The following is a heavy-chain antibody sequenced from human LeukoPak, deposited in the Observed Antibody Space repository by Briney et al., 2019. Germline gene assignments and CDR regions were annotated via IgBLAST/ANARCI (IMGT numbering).Heavy chain of an antibody. D-gene: IGHD6-13*01. CDR3: ARLSGRYSKRNYYMDV. Sequence: PSETLSLTCAVYGGSFSGYYWSWIRQPPGKGLEWIGEINHSGSTNYNPSLKSRVTISVDTSKNRFSLKLSSVTAADTAVYYCARLSGRYSKRNYYMDVWGKGTTVTISS. CDR1: GGSFSGYY. V-gene: IGHV4-34*01. J-gene: IGHJ6*03. CDR2: INHSGST.